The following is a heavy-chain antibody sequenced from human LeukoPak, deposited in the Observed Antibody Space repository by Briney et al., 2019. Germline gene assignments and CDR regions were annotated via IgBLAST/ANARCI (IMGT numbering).Heavy chain of an antibody. Sequence: SQTLSLTCAVCGGSITSGGYSWSWIRQPPGKGLEWIGYIYHSGNTYYNPSLRSRVTISVDTSKDQFSLKLSSVTAADTAVYYSARDRGYGVNYFDYWGQGTLVSVAS. V-gene: IGHV4-30-2*01. D-gene: IGHD5-12*01. CDR3: ARDRGYGVNYFDY. J-gene: IGHJ4*02. CDR2: IYHSGNT. CDR1: GGSITSGGYS.